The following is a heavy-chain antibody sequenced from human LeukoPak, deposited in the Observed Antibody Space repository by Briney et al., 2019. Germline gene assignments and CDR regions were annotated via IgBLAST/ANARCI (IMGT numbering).Heavy chain of an antibody. D-gene: IGHD3-16*02. CDR1: GYTFTSYG. Sequence: ASVKVSCKASGYTFTSYGISWVRQAPGQGLEWMGWISAYNGNTNYAQKLQGRVTMTTDTSTSTAYMELRSLRSDDTAVYCCARDGAPYDYVWGSYRYPDYFDYWGQGTLVTVSS. CDR2: ISAYNGNT. V-gene: IGHV1-18*01. J-gene: IGHJ4*02. CDR3: ARDGAPYDYVWGSYRYPDYFDY.